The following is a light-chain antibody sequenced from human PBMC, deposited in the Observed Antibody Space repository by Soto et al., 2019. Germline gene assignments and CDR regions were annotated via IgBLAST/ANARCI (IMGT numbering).Light chain of an antibody. J-gene: IGLJ2*01. CDR3: SSYAGSTMLV. V-gene: IGLV2-8*01. Sequence: HSELTQPASASGVPGQSVPITCTGTSSDVGGYNFVSWYQQHPGKAPQLMIYEVSKRPSGVPDRFSGSKSGNTASLTVSGLQAEDEADYYCSSYAGSTMLVCGGGTKVTVL. CDR1: SSDVGGYNF. CDR2: EVS.